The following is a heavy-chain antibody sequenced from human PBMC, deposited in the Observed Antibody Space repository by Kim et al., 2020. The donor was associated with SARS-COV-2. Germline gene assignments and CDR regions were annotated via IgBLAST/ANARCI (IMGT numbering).Heavy chain of an antibody. CDR1: GGSFSGYY. J-gene: IGHJ4*02. V-gene: IGHV4-34*01. CDR3: ARGPPRLRFLEWPKGDYFDY. CDR2: INHSGST. Sequence: SETLSLTCAVYGGSFSGYYWSWIRQPPGKGLEWIGEINHSGSTNYNPSLKSRVTISVDTSKNQFSLKLSSVTAADTAVYYCARGPPRLRFLEWPKGDYFDYWGQGTLVTVSS. D-gene: IGHD3-3*01.